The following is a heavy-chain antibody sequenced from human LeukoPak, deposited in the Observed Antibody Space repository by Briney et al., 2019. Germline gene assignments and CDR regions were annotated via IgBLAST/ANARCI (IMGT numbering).Heavy chain of an antibody. J-gene: IGHJ4*02. Sequence: PGGSLRLSCAASGFTFSTYWMHWVRQAPGKGLVWVSLIDSGGDDTRYADSVKGRFTISRDNAKNTLYLQMNSLRAEDTAVYYCARRIGYSSGHSAVYYFDYWDQGTLVTVSS. CDR3: ARRIGYSSGHSAVYYFDY. CDR2: IDSGGDDT. D-gene: IGHD6-19*01. V-gene: IGHV3-74*01. CDR1: GFTFSTYW.